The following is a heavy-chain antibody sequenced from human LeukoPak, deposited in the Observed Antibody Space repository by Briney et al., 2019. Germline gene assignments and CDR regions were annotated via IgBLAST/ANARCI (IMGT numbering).Heavy chain of an antibody. CDR1: GFTLSSSA. CDR2: INKVGSHI. D-gene: IGHD1-26*01. CDR3: SRDPTYYLRYGYFDY. Sequence: GGSLRLSCAASGFTLSSSAMNWVRQAPGKGLEWVSSINKVGSHIYYAGSVRGRFTISRDNTKNSLYLQMNSLRAEDTAVYYCSRDPTYYLRYGYFDYWGQGALVTVSS. J-gene: IGHJ4*02. V-gene: IGHV3-21*01.